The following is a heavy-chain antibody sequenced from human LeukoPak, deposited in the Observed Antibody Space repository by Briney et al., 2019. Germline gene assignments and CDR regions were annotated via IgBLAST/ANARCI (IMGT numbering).Heavy chain of an antibody. J-gene: IGHJ4*02. V-gene: IGHV4-34*01. D-gene: IGHD5-12*01. Sequence: SETLSLTCAVYGGSFSGYYWSWIRQPPGKGLEWIGEINHSGSTNYNPSLKSRVTISVDTSKNQFSLKLSSVTAADTAVYYCARDPYSGRARDYWGQGTLVTVSS. CDR1: GGSFSGYY. CDR2: INHSGST. CDR3: ARDPYSGRARDY.